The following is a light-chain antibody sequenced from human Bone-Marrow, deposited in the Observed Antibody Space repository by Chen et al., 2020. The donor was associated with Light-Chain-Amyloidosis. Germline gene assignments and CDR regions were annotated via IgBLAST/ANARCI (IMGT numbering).Light chain of an antibody. Sequence: SYELTQPPSLSGSPGQTARITCSGDALPKQYAYWYQQKPGQAPVLVIYKDSERPSGIPERFSGSSSGTTVTLTISGVQAEDEADYYCQSADSSDLGVFGGGTKLTVL. CDR2: KDS. V-gene: IGLV3-25*03. CDR3: QSADSSDLGV. CDR1: ALPKQY. J-gene: IGLJ3*02.